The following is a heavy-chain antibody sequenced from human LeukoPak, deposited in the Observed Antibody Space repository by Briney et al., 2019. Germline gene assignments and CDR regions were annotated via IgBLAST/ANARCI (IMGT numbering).Heavy chain of an antibody. Sequence: GGSLRLSSAASGFTVSSNYMSWVRHAPRKGLEWVSVIYSGVSTYYADSVKGRFTIYSDNCKNTLYLKMNSLRAEDTAVYYCARARRELDAFDIWGQGTMVTVSS. CDR3: ARARRELDAFDI. V-gene: IGHV3-53*01. CDR1: GFTVSSNY. J-gene: IGHJ3*02. CDR2: IYSGVST. D-gene: IGHD1-26*01.